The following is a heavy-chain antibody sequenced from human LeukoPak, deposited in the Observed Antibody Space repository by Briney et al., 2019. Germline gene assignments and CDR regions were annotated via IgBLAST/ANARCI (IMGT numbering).Heavy chain of an antibody. CDR1: GFTFRNYW. D-gene: IGHD3-9*01. J-gene: IGHJ4*02. V-gene: IGHV3-7*01. CDR2: IREDGGEI. Sequence: PGGSLRLSCIASGFTFRNYWMTWVRQAPGKGLEWVANIREDGGEIYYADSVKGRFTISRDNVKNSLFLQMNSLRVGDTALYYCARDVSPTRPESQYFDAHDYWGQGTRVTVSS. CDR3: ARDVSPTRPESQYFDAHDY.